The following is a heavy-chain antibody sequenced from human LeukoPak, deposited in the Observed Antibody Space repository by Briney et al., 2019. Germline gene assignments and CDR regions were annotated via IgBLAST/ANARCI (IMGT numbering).Heavy chain of an antibody. J-gene: IGHJ5*02. D-gene: IGHD6-19*01. CDR2: ISGSGGNT. CDR3: AKQNVEGSSAWYFGRTKGWLDP. Sequence: GGSLRLSCAASGFSFSNYAMSWVRQTPGKGLEWVSTISGSGGNTYYADSVKGRFTISRDNSKNMLYLQMNRLRAEDTAIYYCAKQNVEGSSAWYFGRTKGWLDPWGQGTLVTVSS. V-gene: IGHV3-23*01. CDR1: GFSFSNYA.